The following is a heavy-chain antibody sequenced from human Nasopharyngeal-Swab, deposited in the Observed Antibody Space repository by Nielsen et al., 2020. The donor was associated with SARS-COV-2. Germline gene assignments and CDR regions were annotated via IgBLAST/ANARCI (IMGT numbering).Heavy chain of an antibody. CDR3: ARKSLGYSSGWLVAFDI. Sequence: ASGKVSCKASGYTYTSYYMHWVRQAPGQGLEWMGIINPSGGSTSYAQKFQGRVTMTRDTSTSTVYMELSSLRSEDTAVYYCARKSLGYSSGWLVAFDIWGQGTMVTVS. CDR2: INPSGGST. V-gene: IGHV1-46*01. J-gene: IGHJ3*02. D-gene: IGHD6-19*01. CDR1: GYTYTSYY.